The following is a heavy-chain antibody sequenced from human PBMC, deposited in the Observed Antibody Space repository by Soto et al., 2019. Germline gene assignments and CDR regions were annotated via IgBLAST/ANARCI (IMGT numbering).Heavy chain of an antibody. CDR3: ASLLAAAVESFDY. V-gene: IGHV3-30-3*01. D-gene: IGHD6-13*01. CDR2: ISYDGSNK. Sequence: QVQLVESGGGVVQPGRSLRLSCAASGFTFSSYAMPWVRQAPGKGLECVAVISYDGSNKYYADSVKGRLTISRDNAKNTLYLQMNSLRAEDTAVYYCASLLAAAVESFDYWGQGTLVTVSS. CDR1: GFTFSSYA. J-gene: IGHJ4*02.